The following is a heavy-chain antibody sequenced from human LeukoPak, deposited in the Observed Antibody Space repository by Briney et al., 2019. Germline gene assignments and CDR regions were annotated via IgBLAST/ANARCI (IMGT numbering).Heavy chain of an antibody. V-gene: IGHV3-33*01. Sequence: PGGSLTLACLASGFTFSSYDMHWVRQAPGRGREWVAVLWYDGNNRYYADTVKGPFTISRDNSKNTLYLQMNSLRAEDTAVCYCARESAAGTSDYWGQGTLVTVSS. CDR1: GFTFSSYD. CDR2: LWYDGNNR. D-gene: IGHD6-13*01. J-gene: IGHJ4*02. CDR3: ARESAAGTSDY.